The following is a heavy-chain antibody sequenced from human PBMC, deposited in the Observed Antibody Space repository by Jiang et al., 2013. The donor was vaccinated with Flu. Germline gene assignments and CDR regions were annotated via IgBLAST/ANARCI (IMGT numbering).Heavy chain of an antibody. CDR2: IIPIFGTA. V-gene: IGHV1-69*01. CDR1: GGTFSSYA. D-gene: IGHD3-22*01. CDR3: ARDSGGAYYYDSSGYPFDY. Sequence: QLVESGAEVKKPGSSVKVSCKASGGTFSSYAISWVRQAPGQGLEWMGGIIPIFGTANYAQKFQGRVTITADESTSTAYMELSSLRSEDTAVYYCARDSGGAYYYDSSGYPFDYWGQGTLVTVSS. J-gene: IGHJ4*02.